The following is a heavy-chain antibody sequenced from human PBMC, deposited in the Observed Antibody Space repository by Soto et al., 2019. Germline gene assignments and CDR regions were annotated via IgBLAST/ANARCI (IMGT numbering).Heavy chain of an antibody. CDR2: VSHDGSNK. Sequence: GGSLRLSCEGFGFIFSDYPMYWVRQAPGKGPEWVAIVSHDGSNKWYADFVKGRFTISRDNAKNTLDLQMNSLRPEDTAVYYCVRCWGSGDGSNLGYNWLDPWGQGTLVTVSS. V-gene: IGHV3-30*04. D-gene: IGHD3-16*01. CDR1: GFIFSDYP. J-gene: IGHJ5*02. CDR3: VRCWGSGDGSNLGYNWLDP.